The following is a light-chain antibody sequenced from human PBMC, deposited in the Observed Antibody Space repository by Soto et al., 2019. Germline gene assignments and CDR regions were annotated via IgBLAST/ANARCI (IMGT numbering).Light chain of an antibody. J-gene: IGKJ3*01. V-gene: IGKV1-9*01. CDR1: HDIGKS. CDR3: QQLNSYPLFT. Sequence: LQMTQSPPSLSASIGDRVTVTCRASHDIGKSLAWYQQKPGKAPKLLIYAASTLQSGVPSRFSGSGSGTEFTLTISSLQPEDFATYYCQQLNSYPLFTFGPGTKVDIK. CDR2: AAS.